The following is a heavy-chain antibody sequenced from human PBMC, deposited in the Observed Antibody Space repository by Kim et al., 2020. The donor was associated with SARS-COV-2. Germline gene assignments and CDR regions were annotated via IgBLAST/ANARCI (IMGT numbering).Heavy chain of an antibody. J-gene: IGHJ5*02. CDR3: AKRSTGSYPNWFDP. Sequence: ADSVTGRFTMSRDNSKNTLYLQMNSLRAEDTAVYYCAKRSTGSYPNWFDPWGQGTLVTVSS. V-gene: IGHV3-23*01. D-gene: IGHD1-26*01.